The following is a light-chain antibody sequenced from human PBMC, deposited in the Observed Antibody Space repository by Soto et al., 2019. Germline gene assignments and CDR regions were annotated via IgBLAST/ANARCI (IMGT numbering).Light chain of an antibody. J-gene: IGLJ2*01. V-gene: IGLV2-14*03. Sequence: QSALTQPASVSGSPGQSITLSCTGTYNSVSWYQQHPGKAPKLMIYDDNNRPSGVSNRFSGSKSGTTASLTISGLQAEDEADYYCGSSTSSSTFFGGGTKLTVL. CDR2: DDN. CDR3: GSSTSSSTF. CDR1: YNS.